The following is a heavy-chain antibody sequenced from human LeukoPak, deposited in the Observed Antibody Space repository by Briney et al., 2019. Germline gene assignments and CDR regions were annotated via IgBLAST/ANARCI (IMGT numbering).Heavy chain of an antibody. Sequence: SVKVSCKASGGTFSSYAISWVRQAPGQWLEWMGGIIPIFGTANYAQKFQGRVTITADKSTSTAYMELSSLRSEDTAVYYCARAPDYGSGSPAFDYWGQGTLVTVSS. CDR2: IIPIFGTA. D-gene: IGHD3-10*01. CDR1: GGTFSSYA. J-gene: IGHJ4*02. CDR3: ARAPDYGSGSPAFDY. V-gene: IGHV1-69*06.